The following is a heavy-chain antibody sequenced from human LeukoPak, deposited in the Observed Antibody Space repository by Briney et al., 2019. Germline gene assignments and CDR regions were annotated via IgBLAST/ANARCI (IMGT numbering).Heavy chain of an antibody. CDR3: AKDDAWLRFGE. CDR2: ISPSGDIT. V-gene: IGHV3-23*01. J-gene: IGHJ4*02. D-gene: IGHD3-10*01. CDR1: GFTFSNHG. Sequence: GGSLRLSCAASGFTFSNHGMNWARQAPGKGLEWVSGISPSGDITYYADSVKGWFTISRDNSKNTLYLEVISLTAEDTAVYYCAKDDAWLRFGEWSQGTLVTVSS.